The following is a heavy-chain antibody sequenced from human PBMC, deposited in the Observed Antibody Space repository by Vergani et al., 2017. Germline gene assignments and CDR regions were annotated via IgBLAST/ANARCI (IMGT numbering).Heavy chain of an antibody. D-gene: IGHD3-9*01. CDR3: TRVDYGILTGYRY. V-gene: IGHV1-46*03. J-gene: IGHJ4*02. CDR2: INPSGGHT. Sequence: QVQVVQSGAEVKKSGASVKVSCKTSGSTFSNYYMHWVRQPPGQGLEWMGIINPSGGHTNYAQQFQGRVTMTRETSTSIVYMELSGLRSEDTGIYYCTRVDYGILTGYRYWRGGTLVAVSP. CDR1: GSTFSNYY.